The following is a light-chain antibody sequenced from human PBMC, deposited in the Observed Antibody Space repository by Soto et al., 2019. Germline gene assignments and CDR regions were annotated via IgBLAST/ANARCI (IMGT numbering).Light chain of an antibody. CDR1: QAVSSIL. J-gene: IGKJ4*01. V-gene: IGKV3-20*01. CDR3: QQHGTSPI. CDR2: GAF. Sequence: EVVLTQSPGTLSLSPGERATLSCRASQAVSSILLAWYQQKPGQAPRLLIYGAFSRATGIPARFSGSGSGTDFTHTVSRLEPEDFAVYYCQQHGTSPIFSGGTKVEIK.